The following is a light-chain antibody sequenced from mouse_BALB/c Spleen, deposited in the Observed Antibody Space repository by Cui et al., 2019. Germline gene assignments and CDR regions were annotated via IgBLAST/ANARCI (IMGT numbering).Light chain of an antibody. CDR3: QQWSGYPFT. J-gene: IGKJ4*01. Sequence: ETVLTQSPAIMAASLGQKLTMTCSASSSVSSSYLPWYQQKSGASPKPLIHRTSNLASGVPARFSGSGSGTSYSLTISSVEAEDDATYYCQQWSGYPFTFGSGTKLEIK. CDR2: RTS. CDR1: SSVSSSY. V-gene: IGKV4-58*01.